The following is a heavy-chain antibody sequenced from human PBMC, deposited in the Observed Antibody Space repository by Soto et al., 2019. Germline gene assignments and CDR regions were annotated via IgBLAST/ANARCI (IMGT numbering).Heavy chain of an antibody. Sequence: QVQLQESGPGLVKPSETLSLTCTVSGGSITNYYCSWFRQPPGKGLEWIGSINYDGYSAYNLSLKRRVTMSMDASKTQFSLMLESATATDTAVYYCARHGFGPLHGRVDVWGPGTTVIVSS. J-gene: IGHJ6*02. CDR1: GGSITNYY. V-gene: IGHV4-59*08. CDR2: INYDGYS. CDR3: ARHGFGPLHGRVDV. D-gene: IGHD3-10*01.